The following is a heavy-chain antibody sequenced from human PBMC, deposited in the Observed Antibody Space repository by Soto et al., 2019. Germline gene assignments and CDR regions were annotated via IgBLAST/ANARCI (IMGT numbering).Heavy chain of an antibody. CDR1: GGTFSSYA. Sequence: QVQLVQSGAEVKKPGSSVKVSCKASGGTFSSYAISRVRQAPGQGLEWMGGIIPIFGTANYAQKFQGRVTITADESTSTAYMELSSLRSEDTAVYYCARGCTNGVCREGYFDYWGQGTLVTVSS. CDR2: IIPIFGTA. J-gene: IGHJ4*02. CDR3: ARGCTNGVCREGYFDY. D-gene: IGHD2-8*01. V-gene: IGHV1-69*01.